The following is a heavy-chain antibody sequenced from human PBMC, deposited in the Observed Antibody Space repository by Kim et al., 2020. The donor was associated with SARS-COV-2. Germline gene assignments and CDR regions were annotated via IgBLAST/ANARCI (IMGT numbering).Heavy chain of an antibody. J-gene: IGHJ5*02. V-gene: IGHV3-49*02. CDR3: TRDPLLEWGPRSP. Sequence: YAASVKGRFTISRDDSKSIAYLQMNSLKTEDPAVYYCTRDPLLEWGPRSPWGQGTLVTVSS. D-gene: IGHD3-3*01.